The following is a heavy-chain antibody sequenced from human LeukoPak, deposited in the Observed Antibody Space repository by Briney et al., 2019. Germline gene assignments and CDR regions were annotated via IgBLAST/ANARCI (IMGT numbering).Heavy chain of an antibody. J-gene: IGHJ4*02. CDR3: ARVPSTVTTRPDDY. Sequence: GESLKISCAASGFTFSSYSMTWVRQAPGKGLEWVSSISSSSSYIYYADSVKGRFTISRDSAKNSLYLQMNSLRAEDTAVYYCARVPSTVTTRPDDYWGQGTLVTVSS. V-gene: IGHV3-21*01. CDR1: GFTFSSYS. CDR2: ISSSSSYI. D-gene: IGHD4-17*01.